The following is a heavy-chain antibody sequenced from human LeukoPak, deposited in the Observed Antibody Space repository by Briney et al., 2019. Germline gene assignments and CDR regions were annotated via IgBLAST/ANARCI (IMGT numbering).Heavy chain of an antibody. CDR1: GFTVSSSY. D-gene: IGHD3-16*01. CDR3: ARGGGLDV. Sequence: GGSLRLSCAASGFTVSSSYMSWVRQAPGKGLEWVASINHNGNVNYYVDSVKGRFTISRDNAKNSLYLQMSNLRAEDTAVYFCARGGGLDVWGQGATVTVSS. J-gene: IGHJ6*02. V-gene: IGHV3-7*03. CDR2: INHNGNVN.